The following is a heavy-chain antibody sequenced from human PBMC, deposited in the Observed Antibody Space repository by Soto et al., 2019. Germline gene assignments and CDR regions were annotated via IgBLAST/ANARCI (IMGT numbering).Heavy chain of an antibody. J-gene: IGHJ5*02. D-gene: IGHD5-12*01. CDR3: ARHHGPTTSENWFDP. Sequence: VHLVQSGVEVKTPGASVKVSCQASGYTFFTYDISWVRQAPGQGLEWMGWISTYSGDTKYAQKFQGRVTMTTVTSTTTAYLELRSLRSDDTAVYYCARHHGPTTSENWFDPWGQGTLVTVSS. CDR2: ISTYSGDT. CDR1: GYTFFTYD. V-gene: IGHV1-18*01.